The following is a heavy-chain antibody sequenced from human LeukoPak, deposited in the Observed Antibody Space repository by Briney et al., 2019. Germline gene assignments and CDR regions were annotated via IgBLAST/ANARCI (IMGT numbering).Heavy chain of an antibody. V-gene: IGHV3-7*01. J-gene: IGHJ4*02. CDR2: IKQDGSEK. CDR1: GLKFTNYW. CDR3: ATGGHPFDN. Sequence: GGSLRLSCAASGLKFTNYWMSWVRQAPGKGLEWVANIKQDGSEKYYVDSVKGRFTISRDNAKNSVFLQMNSLRAEDTALYYCATGGHPFDNWGQGTLVTVSS.